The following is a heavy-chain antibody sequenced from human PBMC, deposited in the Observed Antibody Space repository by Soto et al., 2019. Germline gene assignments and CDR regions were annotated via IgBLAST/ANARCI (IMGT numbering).Heavy chain of an antibody. D-gene: IGHD6-13*01. J-gene: IGHJ2*01. V-gene: IGHV3-11*05. CDR2: INSSSSYT. CDR3: ARTIAAAGGRRYFDL. Sequence: QVQLVESGGGLVKPGGSLRLSCAASGFTFSDYYMSWIRQAPGKGLEWVSYINSSSSYTNYADSVKGRFTISRDNAKNSLDLKMNSLRAEDTAVYYCARTIAAAGGRRYFDLWGRGTLVTVSS. CDR1: GFTFSDYY.